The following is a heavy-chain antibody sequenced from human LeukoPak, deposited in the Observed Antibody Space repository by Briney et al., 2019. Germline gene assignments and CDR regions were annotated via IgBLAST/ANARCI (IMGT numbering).Heavy chain of an antibody. CDR2: IYYSGST. D-gene: IGHD4-17*01. CDR1: GGSISSYY. J-gene: IGHJ4*02. V-gene: IGHV4-59*01. Sequence: SETLSLTCTVSGGSISSYYWSWIRQPPGKGLEWIGYIYYSGSTNYNPSLKSRVTMSVDTSKNQFSLKLSSVTAADTAVYYCASSDGDYVPPYFDYWGQGTLVTVSS. CDR3: ASSDGDYVPPYFDY.